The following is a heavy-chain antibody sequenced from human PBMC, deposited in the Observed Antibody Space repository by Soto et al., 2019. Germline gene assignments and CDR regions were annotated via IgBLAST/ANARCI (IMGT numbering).Heavy chain of an antibody. CDR3: ARDGRGRYFSSTSGYNLSPDYYYCIEV. J-gene: IGHJ6*02. V-gene: IGHV3-11*06. Sequence: QVQLVESGGGLVKPGGSLRLSCAASGFTFSDYYMSWIRQAPGKGLEWVSYISTSSSYTNFADSVKGRFTISRDNAKKSMYLKMNGRRAEDTAVYYCARDGRGRYFSSTSGYNLSPDYYYCIEVWGQGTTVTVSS. D-gene: IGHD2-2*01. CDR1: GFTFSDYY. CDR2: ISTSSSYT.